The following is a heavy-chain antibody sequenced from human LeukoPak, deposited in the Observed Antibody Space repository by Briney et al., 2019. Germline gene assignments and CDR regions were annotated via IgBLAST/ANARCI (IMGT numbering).Heavy chain of an antibody. CDR2: ISWNSGSI. Sequence: GGSLRLSCAASGFSFDDYAMHWVRQAPGKGLEWVSGISWNSGSIRYADSVKGRFTISRDNAKHSLYLQMNSLRAEDTAVYYCAKADEAANYYYMDVWGKGTTVTVSS. CDR1: GFSFDDYA. J-gene: IGHJ6*03. V-gene: IGHV3-9*01. CDR3: AKADEAANYYYMDV. D-gene: IGHD6-25*01.